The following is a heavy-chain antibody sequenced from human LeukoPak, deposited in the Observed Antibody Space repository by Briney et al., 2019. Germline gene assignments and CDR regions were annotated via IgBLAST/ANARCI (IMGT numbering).Heavy chain of an antibody. CDR1: GGSISSGGYS. CDR3: ASAGSETDYALGN. V-gene: IGHV4-30-2*01. Sequence: PSETLSLTCAVSGGSISSGGYSWSWIRQPPGKDLEWIGYIYHSGSTYYNPSLKSRVTISVDRSKNQFSLQLSSVTAADTAVYYCASAGSETDYALGNWGQGTLVTVSS. D-gene: IGHD4-17*01. CDR2: IYHSGST. J-gene: IGHJ4*02.